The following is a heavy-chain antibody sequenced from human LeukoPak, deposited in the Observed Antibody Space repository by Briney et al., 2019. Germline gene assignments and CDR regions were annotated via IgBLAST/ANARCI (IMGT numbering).Heavy chain of an antibody. V-gene: IGHV1-8*03. D-gene: IGHD1-26*01. CDR1: GYTFTSYD. Sequence: ASVKVSCKASGYTFTSYDINWVRQATGQGLEWMGWMNPNSGNTGYAQKFQGRVTITRNTSISTAYMELSSLRSEDTAVYYCARSYSGSYYYYMDVWGKGTTVTISS. CDR3: ARSYSGSYYYYMDV. CDR2: MNPNSGNT. J-gene: IGHJ6*03.